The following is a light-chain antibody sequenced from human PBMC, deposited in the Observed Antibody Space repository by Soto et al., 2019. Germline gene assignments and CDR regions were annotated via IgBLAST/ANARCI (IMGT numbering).Light chain of an antibody. J-gene: IGKJ2*01. CDR3: QQYNSYPGYT. CDR2: KAS. V-gene: IGKV1-5*03. Sequence: DIQMTQSPSTLSASVVDRVTITCRASQSISSWLAWYQQKPGKAPKLLIYKASSLESGVPSRFSGSGSGTEFTLTISSLQPDDFATYYCQQYNSYPGYTFGQGTKLEIK. CDR1: QSISSW.